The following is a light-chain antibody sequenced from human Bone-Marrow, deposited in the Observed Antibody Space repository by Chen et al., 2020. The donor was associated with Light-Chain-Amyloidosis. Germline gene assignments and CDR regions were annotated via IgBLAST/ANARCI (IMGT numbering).Light chain of an antibody. CDR1: SSDVGTYNF. CDR2: DVS. J-gene: IGLJ1*01. Sequence: QSALTQPASVSGSPGQSITISCTGTSSDVGTYNFVSWYQQHPGKAPKVLIYDVSNRPSGVSNRFSGSKSGNTASLPISGLQAEDEADYYCSSYTTSGTHVFGTGTKVTVL. V-gene: IGLV2-14*01. CDR3: SSYTTSGTHV.